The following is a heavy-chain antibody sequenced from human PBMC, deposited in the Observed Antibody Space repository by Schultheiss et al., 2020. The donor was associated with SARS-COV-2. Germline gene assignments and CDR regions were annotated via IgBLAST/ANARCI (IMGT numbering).Heavy chain of an antibody. CDR3: AKGSPRFLEWLLVGGAFDI. CDR2: ISAYNGNT. Sequence: ASVKVSCKASGYTFTSYGISWVRQAPGQGLEWMGWISAYNGNTNYAQKLQGRVTMTRDTSTSTVYMELSSLRSEDTAVYYCAKGSPRFLEWLLVGGAFDIWGQGTMVTVSS. CDR1: GYTFTSYG. V-gene: IGHV1-18*01. J-gene: IGHJ3*02. D-gene: IGHD3-3*01.